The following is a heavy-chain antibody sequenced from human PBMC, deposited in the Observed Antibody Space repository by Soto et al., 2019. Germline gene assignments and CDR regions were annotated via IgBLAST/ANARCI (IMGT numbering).Heavy chain of an antibody. CDR3: AKWGSPSHIVVVTASLYGMDV. CDR2: IRSKANSYAT. CDR1: GYTFSDSA. V-gene: IGHV3-73*02. Sequence: EVQLVESGGGLVQPGGSLKLSCAASGYTFSDSAIHWVRQASGKGLEWVGRIRSKANSYATVYAASVRGRFTISRDDSKNTLYLQMNSLRAEDTAVYYCAKWGSPSHIVVVTASLYGMDVWGQGTTVTVSS. D-gene: IGHD2-21*02. J-gene: IGHJ6*02.